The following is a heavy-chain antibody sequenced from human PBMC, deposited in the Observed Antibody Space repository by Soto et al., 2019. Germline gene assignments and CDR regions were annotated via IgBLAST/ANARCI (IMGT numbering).Heavy chain of an antibody. J-gene: IGHJ4*02. CDR2: ISGSAGST. V-gene: IGHV3-23*01. D-gene: IGHD5-12*01. CDR3: AKDRRDGYNYLDY. Sequence: GGSLRLSCAASGFTFSSYAMSWVRQAPGKGLDWVSAISGSAGSTYYADSVKGRFTISRDNPKNTLYLQMNSLRAEDTAVYYCAKDRRDGYNYLDYWGQGTLVTVSS. CDR1: GFTFSSYA.